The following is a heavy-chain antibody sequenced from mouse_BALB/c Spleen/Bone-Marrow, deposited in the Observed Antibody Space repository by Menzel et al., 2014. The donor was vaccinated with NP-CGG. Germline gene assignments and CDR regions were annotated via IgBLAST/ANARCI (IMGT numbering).Heavy chain of an antibody. J-gene: IGHJ1*01. D-gene: IGHD2-4*01. V-gene: IGHV1S127*01. CDR2: IDPSDSYT. CDR1: GYTFTSYW. CDR3: TRGDYDWYFDV. Sequence: QVQLQQSGAELVKPGASVKISCKASGYTFTSYWMHWVKQRPGQSLEWIGVIDPSDSYTSYNQKFKGKATLTVDTSSSTAYMQLSSLTSEDSAVYYCTRGDYDWYFDVWGAGTTVTVSS.